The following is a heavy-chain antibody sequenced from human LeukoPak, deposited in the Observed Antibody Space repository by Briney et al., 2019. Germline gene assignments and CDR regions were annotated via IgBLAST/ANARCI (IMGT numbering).Heavy chain of an antibody. V-gene: IGHV3-23*01. CDR3: AKGTLPRAAGSTSIQGFYYYGMDV. J-gene: IGHJ6*02. CDR1: GFTFSTYA. Sequence: QPGGSLRLSCAASGFTFSTYAMGWVRQAPGKGLEWFSVVSGSGNHKYYADSVKGQFTISRDNSKNILYLQMNTLRVEDTAIYYCAKGTLPRAAGSTSIQGFYYYGMDVWGHGTTVTVSS. D-gene: IGHD6-13*01. CDR2: VSGSGNHK.